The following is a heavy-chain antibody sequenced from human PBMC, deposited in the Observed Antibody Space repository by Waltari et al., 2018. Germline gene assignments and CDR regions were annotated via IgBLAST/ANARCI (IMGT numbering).Heavy chain of an antibody. CDR1: GFPFSCYA. D-gene: IGHD3-16*01. V-gene: IGHV3-23*01. J-gene: IGHJ6*02. Sequence: EVQLLESGGGLVQPGGSLRLSCSASGFPFSCYAFGLVRQAAGKGLEWVSSISGSGAAIYYADSVKGRFTISRDNSKNTLYLQMISLRAEDTAVYYCAEAGLYVRDYYYDYSMGVWGQGTTVTVSS. CDR3: AEAGLYVRDYYYDYSMGV. CDR2: ISGSGAAI.